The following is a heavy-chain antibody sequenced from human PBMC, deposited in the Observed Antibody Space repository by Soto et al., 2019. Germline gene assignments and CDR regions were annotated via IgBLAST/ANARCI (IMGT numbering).Heavy chain of an antibody. CDR2: IYYSGST. Sequence: SETLSLTCTVSGGSISSYYWSWIRQPPGKGLEWIGYIYYSGSTNYNPSLKSRVTISVDTSKNQFSLKLSSVTAADTAVYYCARKQIVGATTDIWGQGTMVPSPQ. CDR3: ARKQIVGATTDI. D-gene: IGHD1-26*01. J-gene: IGHJ3*02. V-gene: IGHV4-59*01. CDR1: GGSISSYY.